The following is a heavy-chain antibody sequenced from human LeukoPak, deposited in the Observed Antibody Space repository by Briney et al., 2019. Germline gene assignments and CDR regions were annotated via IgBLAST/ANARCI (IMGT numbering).Heavy chain of an antibody. Sequence: GGSLRLSCAASGFTFSSYAMHWVRQAPGKGLEWVAVISYDGGNKYYADSVKGRFTISRDNSKNTLYLQMNSLRAEDTAVYYCARDRDCSSTSCYSYYYGMDVWGQGTTVTVSS. CDR1: GFTFSSYA. D-gene: IGHD2-2*02. CDR3: ARDRDCSSTSCYSYYYGMDV. CDR2: ISYDGGNK. J-gene: IGHJ6*02. V-gene: IGHV3-30-3*01.